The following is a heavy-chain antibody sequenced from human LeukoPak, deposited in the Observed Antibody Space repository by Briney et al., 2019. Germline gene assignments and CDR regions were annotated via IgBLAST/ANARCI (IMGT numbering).Heavy chain of an antibody. CDR1: GGSISSSSYY. D-gene: IGHD2-2*02. CDR3: ARHGYIEGNWFDP. CDR2: INHSGST. J-gene: IGHJ5*02. Sequence: SETLSLTCTVSGGSISSSSYYWGWIRQPPGKGLEWIAEINHSGSTNYNPSLKSRVTMSVDTSKNQFSLKLSSVTAADTAVYYCARHGYIEGNWFDPWGQGTLVTISS. V-gene: IGHV4-39*01.